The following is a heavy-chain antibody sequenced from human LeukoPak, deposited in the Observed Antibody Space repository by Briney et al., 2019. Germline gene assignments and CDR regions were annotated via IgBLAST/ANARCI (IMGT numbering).Heavy chain of an antibody. Sequence: GGALRVSCAGSGFTFSSYAMRWVRQAPGEGREWVSTISHNGKARYYAESVKGRVSISRDDAKNSLHLQMISLRAEDTAVYYCARVEAYYDSSGYCAWDYWGQGTLVTVSS. D-gene: IGHD3-22*01. CDR1: GFTFSSYA. CDR3: ARVEAYYDSSGYCAWDY. V-gene: IGHV3-21*01. CDR2: ISHNGKAR. J-gene: IGHJ4*02.